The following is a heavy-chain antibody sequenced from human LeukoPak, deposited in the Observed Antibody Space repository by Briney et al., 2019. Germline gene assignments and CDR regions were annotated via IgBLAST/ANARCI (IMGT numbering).Heavy chain of an antibody. CDR3: ARDYYDSSGYYYFDY. J-gene: IGHJ4*02. CDR1: GFTFSSYG. V-gene: IGHV3-30*03. D-gene: IGHD3-22*01. CDR2: ISYDGSNK. Sequence: GGSLRLSCAASGFTFSSYGMHWVRQAPGKGLEWVAVISYDGSNKYYADSVKGRFTISRDNSKNTLYLQMNSLRAEDTAVYYCARDYYDSSGYYYFDYWGQGTLVTVSS.